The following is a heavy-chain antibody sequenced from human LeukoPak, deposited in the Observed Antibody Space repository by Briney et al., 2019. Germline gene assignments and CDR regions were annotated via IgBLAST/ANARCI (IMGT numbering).Heavy chain of an antibody. CDR1: GGTFSNYV. J-gene: IGHJ5*02. D-gene: IGHD2-21*01. CDR2: IIPLFRIS. Sequence: SVKVSCKASGGTFSNYVFSWVRQAPGQGPEWMGAIIPLFRISNYAQKFQGRVTITADESTSTVYMELSSLKSDDTAVYYCASDGQVGGVVSALRWLDPWGQGTLVTVSS. CDR3: ASDGQVGGVVSALRWLDP. V-gene: IGHV1-69*01.